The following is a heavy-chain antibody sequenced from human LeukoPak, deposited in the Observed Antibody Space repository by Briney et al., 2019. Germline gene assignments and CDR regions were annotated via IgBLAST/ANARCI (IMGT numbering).Heavy chain of an antibody. D-gene: IGHD3-22*01. CDR3: AKRVYNSSDYYYLFDY. CDR2: IYYSGST. Sequence: SETLSLTCTVSGVSISSYYWSWVRQPPGKGLEWIGYIYYSGSTNYNPSLKSRVTISVDTSKNQFSLKVSSVTAADTAVVYCAKRVYNSSDYYYLFDYWGQGTLVTVSS. V-gene: IGHV4-59*08. CDR1: GVSISSYY. J-gene: IGHJ4*02.